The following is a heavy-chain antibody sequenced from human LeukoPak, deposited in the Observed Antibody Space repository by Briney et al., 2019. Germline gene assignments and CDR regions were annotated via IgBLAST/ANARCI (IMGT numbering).Heavy chain of an antibody. J-gene: IGHJ6*03. Sequence: PGGSLRLSCAASGFTFSSYWMSWVRQAPGKGREWVANIKQDGSEKYYVDSVKGRFTIARDNAKNSLYLQMNSLRAEDTAVYYCARTAMATYYYYYYMDVWGKGTTVTVSS. CDR3: ARTAMATYYYYYYMDV. CDR1: GFTFSSYW. D-gene: IGHD5-18*01. CDR2: IKQDGSEK. V-gene: IGHV3-7*01.